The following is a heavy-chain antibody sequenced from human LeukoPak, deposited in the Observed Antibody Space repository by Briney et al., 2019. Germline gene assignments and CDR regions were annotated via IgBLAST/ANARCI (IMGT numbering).Heavy chain of an antibody. CDR1: GYSINNGYY. V-gene: IGHV4-38-2*01. CDR2: IYHTGST. Sequence: ASETLSLTCAVSGYSINNGYYWGWIRQPPGKGLEWIGTIYHTGSTYYNPSLKSRVTISVDTSTNHFSLKLTSVTAADTAVYYCARRGTYGDYVDYWGQGTLVTVSS. J-gene: IGHJ4*02. D-gene: IGHD4-17*01. CDR3: ARRGTYGDYVDY.